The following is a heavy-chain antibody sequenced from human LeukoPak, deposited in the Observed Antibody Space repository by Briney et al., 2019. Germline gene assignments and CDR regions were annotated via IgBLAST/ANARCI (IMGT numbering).Heavy chain of an antibody. J-gene: IGHJ1*01. Sequence: SETLSLTCAVYGGSFSGYYWSWIRQPPGKGLEWIGEINHSGSTNYNPSLKSRVTMSVDTSNNQFSLKLTSLTAADTAVYFCAGVSASMVREVIIAEYFQHWGQGTLVTVSS. D-gene: IGHD3-10*01. CDR1: GGSFSGYY. CDR3: AGVSASMVREVIIAEYFQH. V-gene: IGHV4-34*01. CDR2: INHSGST.